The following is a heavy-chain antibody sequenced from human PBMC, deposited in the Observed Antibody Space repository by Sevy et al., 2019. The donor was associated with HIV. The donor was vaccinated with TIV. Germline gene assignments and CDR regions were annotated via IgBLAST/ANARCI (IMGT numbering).Heavy chain of an antibody. CDR1: GLTFSDYY. CDR3: VGRRYSYTYSWSYHFDY. D-gene: IGHD5-18*01. Sequence: GGSLRLSCAASGLTFSDYYMSWIRQTPGKGLEWLSYISSSGTTLYSADSVKGRFAISRDNAKNSLYLQMNSLRAEDTAVYFCVGRRYSYTYSWSYHFDYWGQGALVTVSS. CDR2: ISSSGTTL. J-gene: IGHJ4*02. V-gene: IGHV3-11*01.